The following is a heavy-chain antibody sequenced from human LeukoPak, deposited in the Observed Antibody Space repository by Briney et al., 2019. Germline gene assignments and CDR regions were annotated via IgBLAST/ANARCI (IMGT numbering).Heavy chain of an antibody. CDR3: ASHYDTSGYHYFDC. D-gene: IGHD3-22*01. CDR1: GFTFNSYD. Sequence: GVSLTLSCAVPGFTFNSYDMHWVRQGPGKALEWVAGIWYDGSQKYSADSVKGRFTITRDNSKNTLYLQMNSLRAEDTAVYSCASHYDTSGYHYFDCWGQGALVTVSS. CDR2: IWYDGSQK. V-gene: IGHV3-33*08. J-gene: IGHJ4*02.